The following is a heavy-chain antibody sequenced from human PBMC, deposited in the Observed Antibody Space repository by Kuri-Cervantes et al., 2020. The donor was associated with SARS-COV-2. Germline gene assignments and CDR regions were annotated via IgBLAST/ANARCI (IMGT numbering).Heavy chain of an antibody. D-gene: IGHD2-2*01. J-gene: IGHJ6*03. CDR3: ARELCSSTSCYYYHYYHMDV. V-gene: IGHV3-21*01. CDR1: GFTFSSYS. CDR2: ISSSSSYI. Sequence: LLLTCAASGFTFSSYSMNWVRQAPGKGLEWVSSISSSSSYIYYADSVKGRFTTSRDNAKNSLYLQMNSLRAEDTAVFYCARELCSSTSCYYYHYYHMDVWGKGTTVTVSS.